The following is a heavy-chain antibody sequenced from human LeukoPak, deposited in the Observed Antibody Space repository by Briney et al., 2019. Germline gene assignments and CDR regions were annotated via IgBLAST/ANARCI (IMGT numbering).Heavy chain of an antibody. CDR3: ARASVVYDYVWGSYRPSHFDD. CDR2: INPNGGDT. J-gene: IGHJ4*02. D-gene: IGHD3-16*02. Sequence: GASVKVSCKASGYTFTGYYMHWVRQAPGQGLEWMGWINPNGGDTNYAQKFKGWVTMTRVTSISTAYMEVGRLRSDDTAIYYCARASVVYDYVWGSYRPSHFDDWGQGTLVTVSS. CDR1: GYTFTGYY. V-gene: IGHV1-2*04.